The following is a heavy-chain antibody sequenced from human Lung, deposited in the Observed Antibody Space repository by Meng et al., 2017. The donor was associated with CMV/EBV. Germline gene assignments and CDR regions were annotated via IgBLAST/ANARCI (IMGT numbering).Heavy chain of an antibody. CDR2: IDDSGST. J-gene: IGHJ4*02. D-gene: IGHD1-26*01. CDR3: ARGKQDAWELLAY. Sequence: VHQQVSGPGRWMPSVALSLPSGVSGCSISSIIWWTWVRQPPGKGLEWIGDIDDSGSTNYNPSLNSRISISLDKSKNHFSLKVNSVTAADTAVYYCARGKQDAWELLAYWGQGALVTVSS. CDR1: GCSISSIIW. V-gene: IGHV4-4*02.